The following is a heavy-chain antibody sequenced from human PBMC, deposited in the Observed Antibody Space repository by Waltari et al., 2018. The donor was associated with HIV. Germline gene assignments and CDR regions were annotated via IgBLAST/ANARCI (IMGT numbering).Heavy chain of an antibody. CDR2: INTDGSST. D-gene: IGHD5-12*01. Sequence: EVQLVESGGGLVQPGGSLGLSGAASGFTFSRYWMYWVRQAQGKGVVWVSRINTDGSSTKYADSVKGRFTISRDNAKNTLYLQMNSLRAEDTAVYYCARGDGYNYGAYWGQGTLVTVSS. CDR3: ARGDGYNYGAY. CDR1: GFTFSRYW. V-gene: IGHV3-74*01. J-gene: IGHJ4*02.